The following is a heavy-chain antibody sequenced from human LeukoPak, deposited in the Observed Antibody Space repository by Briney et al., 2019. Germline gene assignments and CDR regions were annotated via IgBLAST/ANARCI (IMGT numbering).Heavy chain of an antibody. V-gene: IGHV4-30-4*01. CDR3: ARGPRDYDYVWGSYRCPRFDP. J-gene: IGHJ5*02. CDR1: GGSISSGDYY. Sequence: KTSETLSLTCTVSGGSISSGDYYWSWIRQPPGKGLEWIGYIYYSGSTYYNPSLKSRVTISVDTSKNQFSLKLSSVTAADTAVCYCARGPRDYDYVWGSYRCPRFDPWGQGTLVTVSS. CDR2: IYYSGST. D-gene: IGHD3-16*02.